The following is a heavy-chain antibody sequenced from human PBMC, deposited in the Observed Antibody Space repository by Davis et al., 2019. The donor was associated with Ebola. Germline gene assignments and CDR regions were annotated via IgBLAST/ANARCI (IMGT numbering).Heavy chain of an antibody. D-gene: IGHD6-19*01. CDR3: VSSSGWYGDY. V-gene: IGHV3-21*01. CDR2: ISSSSSYI. J-gene: IGHJ4*02. Sequence: GGSLRLSCAASGFTVSSNYMSWVRQAPGKGLEWVSSISSSSSYIYYADSVKGRFTISRDNAKNSLYLQMNSLRAEDTAVYYCVSSSGWYGDYWGQGTLVTVSS. CDR1: GFTVSSNY.